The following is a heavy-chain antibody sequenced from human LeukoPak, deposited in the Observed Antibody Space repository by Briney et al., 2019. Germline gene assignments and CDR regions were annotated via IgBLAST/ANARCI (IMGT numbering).Heavy chain of an antibody. J-gene: IGHJ6*02. D-gene: IGHD6-6*01. CDR3: ARLSSTLYYSMDV. V-gene: IGHV4-59*08. CDR1: GGSISSYY. CDR2: IQNSAIYRAKI. Sequence: KASENLSLTCAVSGGSISSYYWTWIRQPPGKGLEWVGYIQNSAIYRAKIKSSPSLQSRVSLSIDTSKNQVSLTVNSVTAADTAVYYCARLSSTLYYSMDVWGPGTAVTVSS.